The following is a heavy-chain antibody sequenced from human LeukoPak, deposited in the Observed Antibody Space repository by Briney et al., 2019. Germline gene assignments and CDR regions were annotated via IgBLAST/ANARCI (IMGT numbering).Heavy chain of an antibody. CDR1: GGTFSSYA. Sequence: ASVKVSCKASGGTFSSYAISWVRQAPGQGLEWMGGIIPIFGTANYAQKFRGRVTITADESTSTAYMELSSLRSEDTAVYYCARALRIAAAALYYFDYWGQGTLVTVSS. CDR2: IIPIFGTA. D-gene: IGHD6-13*01. J-gene: IGHJ4*02. CDR3: ARALRIAAAALYYFDY. V-gene: IGHV1-69*13.